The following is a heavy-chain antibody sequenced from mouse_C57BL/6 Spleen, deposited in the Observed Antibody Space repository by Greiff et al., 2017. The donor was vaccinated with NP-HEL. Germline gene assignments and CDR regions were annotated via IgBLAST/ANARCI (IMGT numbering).Heavy chain of an antibody. CDR1: GFNIKNTY. Sequence: EVQLQQSVAELVRPGASVKLSCTASGFNIKNTYMPWVKQRPEQGLEWIGRIDPANGNTKYAPKFQGKATITADTSSNTAYLQLSSLTSEDTAIYYCARGDYFDYWGQGTTLTVSS. CDR3: ARGDYFDY. CDR2: IDPANGNT. J-gene: IGHJ2*01. V-gene: IGHV14-3*01.